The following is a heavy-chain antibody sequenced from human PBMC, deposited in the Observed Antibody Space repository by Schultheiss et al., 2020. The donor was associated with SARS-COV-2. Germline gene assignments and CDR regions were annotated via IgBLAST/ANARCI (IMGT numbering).Heavy chain of an antibody. CDR1: GFTFSSYA. D-gene: IGHD1-26*01. J-gene: IGHJ3*01. CDR2: ISYDGSNK. V-gene: IGHV3-30*04. CDR3: AREDGIVVLTGVFDV. Sequence: GGSLRLSCAASGFTFSSYAMSWVRQAPGKGLEWVAVISYDGSNKYYADSVKGRFTISRDNSKNTLYLQMNSLRAEDTAVYYCAREDGIVVLTGVFDVWGQGTMVTVSS.